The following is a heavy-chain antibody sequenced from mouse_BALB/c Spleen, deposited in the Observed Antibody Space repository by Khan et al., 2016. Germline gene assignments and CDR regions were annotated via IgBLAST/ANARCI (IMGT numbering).Heavy chain of an antibody. V-gene: IGHV1-80*01. Sequence: VQLQESGAELVRPGSSVKISCKASGYVFSSYWMNWVKQRPGQGLEWIGQIYPGDGDTYYNGTFKGKVTLTADKSSSTAYMQLSSLTSEDSAVYFGARGTPLADWGQGTLVTVSA. CDR2: IYPGDGDT. CDR1: GYVFSSYW. CDR3: ARGTPLAD. J-gene: IGHJ3*01. D-gene: IGHD2-14*01.